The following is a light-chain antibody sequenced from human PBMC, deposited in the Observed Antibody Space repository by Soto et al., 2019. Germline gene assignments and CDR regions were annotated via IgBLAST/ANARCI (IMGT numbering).Light chain of an antibody. Sequence: DIQMTQSPSTLSASVGDRVTITCRASQSISHWLAWYQQKPGKAPTVLIYQASALQSGVPSRFSGSGSGTEFTLTISSLQPDDFATYYCHQYSRYSITFGGGTKVEMK. J-gene: IGKJ4*01. CDR2: QAS. CDR1: QSISHW. V-gene: IGKV1-5*03. CDR3: HQYSRYSIT.